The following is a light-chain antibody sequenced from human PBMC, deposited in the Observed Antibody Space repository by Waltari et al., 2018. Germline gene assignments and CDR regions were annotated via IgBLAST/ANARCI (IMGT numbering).Light chain of an antibody. CDR2: DVT. V-gene: IGLV2-11*01. CDR1: SSDVGGYNY. J-gene: IGLJ3*02. Sequence: QSALTQPRSVSGSPGQSVTISCTGTSSDVGGYNYVSWYHTHPGKAPKLMIYDVTKRPSGVPDRFSGSKSGNMASLTISGLQPEDEADYYCYSYAGIDDWVFGGGTKLTVL. CDR3: YSYAGIDDWV.